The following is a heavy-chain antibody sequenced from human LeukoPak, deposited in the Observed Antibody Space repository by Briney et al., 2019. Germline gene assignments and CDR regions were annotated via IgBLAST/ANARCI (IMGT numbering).Heavy chain of an antibody. J-gene: IGHJ4*02. CDR2: FDPEDGET. CDR1: GDTLTELS. V-gene: IGHV1-24*01. D-gene: IGHD3-3*01. Sequence: GASVKVSCKVSGDTLTELSMHWVRQAPGKGLEWIGGFDPEDGETIYAQKFEGRVTMTEDTSTETAYMELSSLRSEDTAVYYCAKRSGFPPYYFDYWGQGTLVTVSS. CDR3: AKRSGFPPYYFDY.